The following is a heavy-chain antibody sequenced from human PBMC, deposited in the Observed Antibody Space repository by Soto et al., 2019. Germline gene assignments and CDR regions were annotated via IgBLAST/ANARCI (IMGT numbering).Heavy chain of an antibody. CDR3: ARLFDTGGWYDY. J-gene: IGHJ4*02. Sequence: PGESLKISCKGSGYSFNSNWIGWVRQMPGKGLERMGIIYPGDSDTRYSPSFQGQVTISADKSITTAYLQWSSLRASDSAMYYCARLFDTGGWYDYWGQGTLVTVSS. CDR2: IYPGDSDT. V-gene: IGHV5-51*01. D-gene: IGHD6-19*01. CDR1: GYSFNSNW.